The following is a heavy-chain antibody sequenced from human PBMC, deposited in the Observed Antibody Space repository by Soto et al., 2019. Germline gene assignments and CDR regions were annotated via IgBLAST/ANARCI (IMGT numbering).Heavy chain of an antibody. CDR1: GGSISSYY. Sequence: PSETLSLTCTVSGGSISSYYWSWIRQPPGKGLEWIGYIYYSGSTNYNPSLKSRVTISVDTSKNQFSLKLSSVTAADAAVYYCARDVREYYDLWSGSHHRGLHAFXIWGQGTMVTVSS. D-gene: IGHD3-3*01. J-gene: IGHJ3*02. V-gene: IGHV4-59*01. CDR2: IYYSGST. CDR3: ARDVREYYDLWSGSHHRGLHAFXI.